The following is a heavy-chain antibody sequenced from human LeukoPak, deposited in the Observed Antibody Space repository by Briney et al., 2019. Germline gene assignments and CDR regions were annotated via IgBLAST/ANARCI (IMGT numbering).Heavy chain of an antibody. CDR2: IYYSGST. D-gene: IGHD1-26*01. CDR3: ARAYSDVSYNYWYFVL. Sequence: PSETLSLTCTVSGGSISSYYWSWIRQPPGKGLEWIGYIYYSGSTNYNPSLKSRVTMSVDTSKNQFSLKLTSVTAADAAVYFCARAYSDVSYNYWYFVLWGRGTLVTVSS. J-gene: IGHJ2*01. V-gene: IGHV4-59*12. CDR1: GGSISSYY.